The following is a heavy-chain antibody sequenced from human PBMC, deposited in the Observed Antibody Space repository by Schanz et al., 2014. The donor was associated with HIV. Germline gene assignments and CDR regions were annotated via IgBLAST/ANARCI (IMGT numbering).Heavy chain of an antibody. Sequence: EVQLLESGGGLVQPGGSLRLSCAASGFTFHIYAVHWVRQAPGKGLEWVSGISGSGGDTYYADSVKGRFTISRDNSKNTLYLQMNSLRAEDTAVYYCAKVVRFAMVTAPYYFDSWGQGTLVTVSS. V-gene: IGHV3-23*01. J-gene: IGHJ4*02. D-gene: IGHD2-15*01. CDR1: GFTFHIYA. CDR2: ISGSGGDT. CDR3: AKVVRFAMVTAPYYFDS.